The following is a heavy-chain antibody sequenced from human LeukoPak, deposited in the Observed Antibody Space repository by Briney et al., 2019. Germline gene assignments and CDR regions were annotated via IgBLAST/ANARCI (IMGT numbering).Heavy chain of an antibody. CDR1: GFTFDDYG. J-gene: IGHJ6*03. V-gene: IGHV3-20*04. Sequence: GGSLRLSCAASGFTFDDYGMSWVRQAPGKGLEWVSGINWNGGSTGYADSVKSRFTISRDNAKNSLYLQMNSLRAEDTALYYCARGKNYHYYYYYMDVWGKGTTVTVSS. D-gene: IGHD1-7*01. CDR2: INWNGGST. CDR3: ARGKNYHYYYYYMDV.